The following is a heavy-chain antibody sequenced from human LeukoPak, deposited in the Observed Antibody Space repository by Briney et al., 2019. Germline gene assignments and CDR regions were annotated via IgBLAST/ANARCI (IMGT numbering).Heavy chain of an antibody. V-gene: IGHV1-18*01. CDR3: ARGLSPRTLYYYDSSGSPFDY. CDR1: GYTFTSYG. D-gene: IGHD3-22*01. Sequence: GASVKVSCKASGYTFTSYGISWVRQAPGQGLEWMGWISAYNGNTNYAQKLQGRVTMTTDTSTSTAYMELRSLRSDDTAVYYCARGLSPRTLYYYDSSGSPFDYWGQGTLVTVSS. CDR2: ISAYNGNT. J-gene: IGHJ4*02.